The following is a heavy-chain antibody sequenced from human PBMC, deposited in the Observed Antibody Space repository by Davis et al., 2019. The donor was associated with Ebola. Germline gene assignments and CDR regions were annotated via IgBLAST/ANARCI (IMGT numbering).Heavy chain of an antibody. J-gene: IGHJ4*02. D-gene: IGHD3-10*01. CDR1: GYTFTGYY. CDR2: INPNSGGT. Sequence: ASVKVSCKASGYTFTGYYIHWVRQAPGQGLEWMGRINPNSGGTNYAQKFQGRVTMTRDTSISTAYMELSRLRSDDTAVYYCARGIDRYYYGSGSYYYFDYWGQGTLVTVSS. V-gene: IGHV1-2*06. CDR3: ARGIDRYYYGSGSYYYFDY.